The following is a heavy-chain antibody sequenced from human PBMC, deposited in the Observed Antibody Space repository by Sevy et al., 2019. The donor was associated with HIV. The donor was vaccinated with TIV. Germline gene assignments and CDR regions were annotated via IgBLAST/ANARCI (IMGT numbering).Heavy chain of an antibody. D-gene: IGHD3-10*01. J-gene: IGHJ4*02. CDR1: GGSISSYY. V-gene: IGHV4-59*13. CDR2: IYYSGST. CDR3: ARGGRPLLWFGELFDY. Sequence: ETLSLTCTVSGGSISSYYWSWIRQPPGKGLEWIGYIYYSGSTNYNPSLKSRVTISVDTSKNQFSLKLSSVTAADTAVYYCARGGRPLLWFGELFDYWGQGTLVTVSS.